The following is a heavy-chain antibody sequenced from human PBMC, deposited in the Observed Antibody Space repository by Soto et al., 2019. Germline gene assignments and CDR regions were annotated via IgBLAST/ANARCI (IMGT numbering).Heavy chain of an antibody. V-gene: IGHV4-38-2*01. J-gene: IGHJ3*02. CDR3: ASGGAGPHDAFDI. Sequence: SETLSLTCAVSGYSISSGYYWGWIRQPPGKGLEWIGSIYHSGSTNYNPSLKSRVTISVDTSKNQFSLKLSSVTAADTAVYYCASGGAGPHDAFDIWGQGTMVTVSS. D-gene: IGHD3-16*01. CDR1: GYSISSGYY. CDR2: IYHSGST.